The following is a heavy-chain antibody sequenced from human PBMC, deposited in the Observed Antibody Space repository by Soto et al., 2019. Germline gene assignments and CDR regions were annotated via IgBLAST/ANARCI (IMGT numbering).Heavy chain of an antibody. CDR2: ISAYNGNT. V-gene: IGHV1-18*01. Sequence: QVQLVQSGAEVKKPGASVKVSCKASGYTFTSYGISWVRQAPGQGLEWMGWISAYNGNTSYAQKLQGRVTMTTDTSTSTAYMELRSLRSDDTAVYYCARSPESNIVLMVYASSDYWGQGTLVTVSS. J-gene: IGHJ4*02. D-gene: IGHD2-8*01. CDR3: ARSPESNIVLMVYASSDY. CDR1: GYTFTSYG.